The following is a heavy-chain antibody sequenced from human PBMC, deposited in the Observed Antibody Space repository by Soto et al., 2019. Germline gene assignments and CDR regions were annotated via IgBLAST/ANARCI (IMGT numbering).Heavy chain of an antibody. CDR1: GGSISSYY. CDR3: ARDNGYSYGYNLDH. J-gene: IGHJ4*02. V-gene: IGHV4-59*01. Sequence: XXTLSLPCTVSGGSISSYYWRWILQPPGKGLEWIGYIYYSGSTNYNPSLKSRVTISVDTSKIQFSLKLTSVTDADTAVYYCARDNGYSYGYNLDHWGQGTLVTVSS. CDR2: IYYSGST. D-gene: IGHD5-18*01.